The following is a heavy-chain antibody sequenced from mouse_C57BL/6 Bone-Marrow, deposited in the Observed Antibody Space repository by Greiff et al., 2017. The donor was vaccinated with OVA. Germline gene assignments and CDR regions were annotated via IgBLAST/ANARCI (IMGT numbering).Heavy chain of an antibody. CDR3: TGELGRYYYAMDY. D-gene: IGHD4-1*01. V-gene: IGHV6-3*01. Sequence: EVQGVESGGGLVQPGGSMKLSCVASGFTFSNYWMNWVRQSPEKGLEWVAQIRLKSDNYATHYAESVKGRFTISRDDSKSSVYLQMNNLRAEDTGIYYCTGELGRYYYAMDYWGQGTSVTVSS. CDR1: GFTFSNYW. CDR2: IRLKSDNYAT. J-gene: IGHJ4*01.